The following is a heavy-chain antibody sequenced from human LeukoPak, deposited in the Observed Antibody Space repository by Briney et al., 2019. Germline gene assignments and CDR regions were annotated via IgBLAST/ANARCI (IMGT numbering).Heavy chain of an antibody. J-gene: IGHJ4*02. V-gene: IGHV3-23*01. Sequence: GGSLRLSCTASGFTFNSYAMNGVRQPPGKGLEGVSAISGSGDATKCADSLKGRFTISRDNSKNTLYLQMDSLRAEDTAIYYCAKGLWHSISAGDYWGQGTLVTVSS. D-gene: IGHD1-14*01. CDR2: ISGSGDAT. CDR3: AKGLWHSISAGDY. CDR1: GFTFNSYA.